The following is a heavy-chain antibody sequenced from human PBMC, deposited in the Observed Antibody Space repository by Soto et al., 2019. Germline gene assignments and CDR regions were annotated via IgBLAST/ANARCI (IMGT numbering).Heavy chain of an antibody. CDR2: TYDTGTT. Sequence: QVQLQESGPGLVKPSETLSLTCNVSGDSLHSGAYYWTWIRHSPGRALEWIGHTYDTGTTNYNRSLRSLLSNSLDTTKNNYPLTLRSVNAVDTGVYSCGKSWGGDGYSHWGQGTLVTVSS. D-gene: IGHD2-15*01. CDR1: GDSLHSGAYY. CDR3: GKSWGGDGYSH. J-gene: IGHJ4*02. V-gene: IGHV4-61*03.